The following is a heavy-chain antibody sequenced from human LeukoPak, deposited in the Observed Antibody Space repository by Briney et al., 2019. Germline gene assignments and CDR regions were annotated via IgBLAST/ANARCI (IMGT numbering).Heavy chain of an antibody. CDR1: GFTFSSYG. Sequence: GGTLRLSCAASGFTFSSYGMHWVRQAPGKGLEWVAVISYDGSNKYYADSVKGRFTISRDNSKNTLYLQMNSLRAEDTAVYYCAKDRRGSYYFDYWGQGTLVTVSP. V-gene: IGHV3-30*18. D-gene: IGHD1-26*01. J-gene: IGHJ4*02. CDR3: AKDRRGSYYFDY. CDR2: ISYDGSNK.